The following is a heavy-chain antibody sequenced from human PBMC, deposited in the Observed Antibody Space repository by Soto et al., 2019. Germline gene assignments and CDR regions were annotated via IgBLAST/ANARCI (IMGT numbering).Heavy chain of an antibody. J-gene: IGHJ5*02. CDR2: ISTGSSYI. V-gene: IGHV3-21*01. D-gene: IGHD5-12*01. Sequence: LRLSCAASGFTLSTHNMNWVRQAPGKGLEWVSSISTGSSYIYYADSVKGRFTISRDNAQNSLYLQMNSLTAEDTAVYYCARDRDGYNSNWFDPWGRGTLVTVSS. CDR3: ARDRDGYNSNWFDP. CDR1: GFTLSTHN.